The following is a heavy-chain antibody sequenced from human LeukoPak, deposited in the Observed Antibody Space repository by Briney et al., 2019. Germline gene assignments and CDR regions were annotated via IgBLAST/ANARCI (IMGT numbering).Heavy chain of an antibody. J-gene: IGHJ3*02. CDR1: GFTFSSYE. CDR3: AKEPVYYYNSSGNAFDI. V-gene: IGHV3-48*03. CDR2: ISSSGSTT. Sequence: GGSLRLSCAASGFTFSSYEMNWVRQAPGKGLEWVSYISSSGSTTYYADSVKGRFTISRDNAKNSLYLQMNSLRAEDTAVYYCAKEPVYYYNSSGNAFDIWGQGTMVTVSS. D-gene: IGHD3-22*01.